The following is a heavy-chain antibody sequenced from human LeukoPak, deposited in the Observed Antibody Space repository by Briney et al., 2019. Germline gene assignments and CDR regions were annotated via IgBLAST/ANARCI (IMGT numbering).Heavy chain of an antibody. J-gene: IGHJ4*02. Sequence: GGSLRLSCAASGFTFSSYGMHWVRQAPGKGLEWVAFIRYDGSNKYYADSVRGRFTISRDNSKNTLSLQMNSLRPEDTAVYYCAVGLYVDTDIDADFDYWGQGPLISVSS. V-gene: IGHV3-30*02. CDR2: IRYDGSNK. CDR1: GFTFSSYG. D-gene: IGHD5-18*01. CDR3: AVGLYVDTDIDADFDY.